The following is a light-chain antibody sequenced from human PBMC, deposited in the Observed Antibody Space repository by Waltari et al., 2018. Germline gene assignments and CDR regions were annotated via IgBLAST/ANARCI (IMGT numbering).Light chain of an antibody. CDR2: DVF. Sequence: SVLTQPASVSGSPGQSVTISCTGTSSDVCDFEYVSWFQQHPGKAPKLLIYDVFSRPSGVSNRFSAAKSGNTASLTIAGLQAAHEANYFCNSYATSSAPEFGGGTKLTV. CDR3: NSYATSSAPE. CDR1: SSDVCDFEY. V-gene: IGLV2-14*03. J-gene: IGLJ2*01.